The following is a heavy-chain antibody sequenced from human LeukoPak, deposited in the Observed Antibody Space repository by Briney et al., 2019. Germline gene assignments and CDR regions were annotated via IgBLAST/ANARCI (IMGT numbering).Heavy chain of an antibody. CDR1: GYSISSGYY. CDR2: IYHSGST. J-gene: IGHJ4*02. V-gene: IGHV4-38-2*02. CDR3: ARGRGSGSYLDY. D-gene: IGHD1-26*01. Sequence: PSETLSLTCTVSGYSISSGYYWGWIRQPPGKGLEWIGSIYHSGSTYYNPSLKSRVTISVDTSKNQFSLKLSSVTAADTALYYCARGRGSGSYLDYWGQGTLVTVSS.